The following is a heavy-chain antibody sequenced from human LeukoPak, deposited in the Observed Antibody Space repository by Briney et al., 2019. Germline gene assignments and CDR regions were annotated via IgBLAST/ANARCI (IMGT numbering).Heavy chain of an antibody. J-gene: IGHJ4*02. CDR1: GYTFTGYY. V-gene: IGHV1-2*02. Sequence: ASVKVSCKASGYTFTGYYMHWVRQAPGQGLKWMGWINPNSGGTNYAQKFQGRVTMTRDTSISTAYMELSRLRSDDTAVYYCARGRTLTSCYDYWGQGTLVTVSS. D-gene: IGHD2-15*01. CDR3: ARGRTLTSCYDY. CDR2: INPNSGGT.